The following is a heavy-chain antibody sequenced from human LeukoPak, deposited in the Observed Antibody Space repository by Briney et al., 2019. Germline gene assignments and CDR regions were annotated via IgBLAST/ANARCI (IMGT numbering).Heavy chain of an antibody. J-gene: IGHJ4*02. CDR2: IKSKTDGGTT. CDR1: GFTFSNAW. Sequence: GGSLRLSCAASGFTFSNAWMSWVRQAPGKGLEWVGRIKSKTDGGTTDYAAPVKGRFTISRDDSKNTLYLQMNSLKTEDTAVYYCTTVGGIVGAIPTPDFDYWGQGTLVTVSS. CDR3: TTVGGIVGAIPTPDFDY. D-gene: IGHD1-26*01. V-gene: IGHV3-15*01.